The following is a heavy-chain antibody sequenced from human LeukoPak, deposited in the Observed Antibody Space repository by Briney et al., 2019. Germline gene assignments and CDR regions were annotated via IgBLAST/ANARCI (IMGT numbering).Heavy chain of an antibody. Sequence: GGSLRLSCTASGFSFRTYNLHWVRQAPGKGPEWVANINLDGSQKYYVDSVKGRFTISRDNAENSLYLQMNSLRAEDTALYYCARKRPNYFDYWGQGTLVTVSS. V-gene: IGHV3-7*01. J-gene: IGHJ4*02. CDR2: INLDGSQK. CDR1: GFSFRTYN. CDR3: ARKRPNYFDY.